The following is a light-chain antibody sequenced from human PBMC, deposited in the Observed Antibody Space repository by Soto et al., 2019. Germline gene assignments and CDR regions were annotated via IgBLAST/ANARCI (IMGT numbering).Light chain of an antibody. CDR1: QGISSY. CDR2: TAS. Sequence: DIPLTQSPSFLSASSGDRVTITCRASQGISSYLAWYQQKPGKAPKLLISTASTLQSGVPSRLSGSGSGTEFTLTISSLQPEDFATYYCQQLNNYPRTFGQGTKVDIK. J-gene: IGKJ1*01. V-gene: IGKV1-9*01. CDR3: QQLNNYPRT.